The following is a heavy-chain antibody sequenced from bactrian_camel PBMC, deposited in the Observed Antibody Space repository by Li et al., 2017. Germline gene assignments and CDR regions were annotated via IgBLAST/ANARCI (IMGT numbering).Heavy chain of an antibody. D-gene: IGHD4*01. CDR2: IMSDGSNT. CDR1: GFTFSSVH. V-gene: IGHV3-2*01. J-gene: IGHJ4*01. CDR3: VRDPTDSDPVNY. Sequence: HVQLVESGGGLVQPGGSLRLSCAASGFTFSSVHTSWVRQAPGEGLEWVSMIMSDGSNTYYADSVKGRFTISRDNAKNTVYLQINGLKPEDTAVYYCVRDPTDSDPVNYWGQGTQVTVS.